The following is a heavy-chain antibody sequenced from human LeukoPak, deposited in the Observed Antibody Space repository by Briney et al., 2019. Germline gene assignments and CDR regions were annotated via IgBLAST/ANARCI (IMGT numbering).Heavy chain of an antibody. CDR2: IYTSGST. V-gene: IGHV4-61*02. CDR1: GGSISSGSYY. Sequence: PSETLSLTCTVSGGSISSGSYYWSWIRQPAGKGLEWIGRIYTSGSTNYNPSLKSRVTISVDTSKNQFSLRLSSVTAADTAVYYCARVIYYDSSGYYPSGFGPWGQGTLVTVSS. CDR3: ARVIYYDSSGYYPSGFGP. D-gene: IGHD3-22*01. J-gene: IGHJ5*02.